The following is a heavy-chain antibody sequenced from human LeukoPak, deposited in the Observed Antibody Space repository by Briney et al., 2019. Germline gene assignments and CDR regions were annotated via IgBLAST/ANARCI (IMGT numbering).Heavy chain of an antibody. Sequence: GGSLRLSCAASGFTFSSFEMSWVRQAPGKGLEWVSYISSPGTTIYYADSVKGRFTISRDNAKNSLYLQMNSLRAEDTAVYYCARVRQQLFDYWGQGTLVPDSS. CDR1: GFTFSSFE. J-gene: IGHJ4*02. CDR2: ISSPGTTI. V-gene: IGHV3-48*03. CDR3: ARVRQQLFDY. D-gene: IGHD6-13*01.